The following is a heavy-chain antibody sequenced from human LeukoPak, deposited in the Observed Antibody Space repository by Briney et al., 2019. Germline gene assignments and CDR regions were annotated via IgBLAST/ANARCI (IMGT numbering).Heavy chain of an antibody. CDR3: AICRFDPDISGYLSD. V-gene: IGHV4-61*05. J-gene: IGHJ4*02. CDR1: GGSISSSSYY. CDR2: IYYSGST. Sequence: SETLSLTCTVSGGSISSSSYYRGWIRQPPGKGLEWIGFIYYSGSTNCNPSLKSRVTISIDTSKNQFSLKLRSVTAADTAVYYCAICRFDPDISGYLSDWGQGTLVTVSS. D-gene: IGHD3-22*01.